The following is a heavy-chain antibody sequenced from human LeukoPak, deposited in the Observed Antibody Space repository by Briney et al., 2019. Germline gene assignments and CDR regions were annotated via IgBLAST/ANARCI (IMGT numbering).Heavy chain of an antibody. Sequence: GGSLRLSCAASGFTFSSYSMNWVRQAPGKGLEWVSSISSSSSYIYYADSVKGRFTISRDNSKNTLYLQMNSLRAEDTAVYYCAKSPYSSGWYANWGQGTLVTVSS. J-gene: IGHJ4*02. D-gene: IGHD6-19*01. CDR1: GFTFSSYS. V-gene: IGHV3-21*04. CDR2: ISSSSSYI. CDR3: AKSPYSSGWYAN.